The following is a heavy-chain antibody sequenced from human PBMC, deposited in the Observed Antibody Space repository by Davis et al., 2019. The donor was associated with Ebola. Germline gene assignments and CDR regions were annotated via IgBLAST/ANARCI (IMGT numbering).Heavy chain of an antibody. D-gene: IGHD6-6*01. CDR3: ARETAARPRYNWFDP. CDR2: INPSGGST. CDR1: GYTFTSYY. Sequence: ASVKVSCKASGYTFTSYYMHWVRQAPGQGLEWMGIINPSGGSTSYAQKFQGRVTMTRDTSTSTAYMELSRLRSDDTAVYYCARETAARPRYNWFDPWGQGTLVTVSS. J-gene: IGHJ5*02. V-gene: IGHV1-46*01.